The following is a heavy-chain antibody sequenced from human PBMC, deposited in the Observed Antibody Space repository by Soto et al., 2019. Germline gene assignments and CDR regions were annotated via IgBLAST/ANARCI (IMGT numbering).Heavy chain of an antibody. J-gene: IGHJ4*02. CDR2: IYYSGST. V-gene: IGHV4-31*03. Sequence: QVQLQESGPGLVKPSQTLSLTCTVSGGSISSGGYYWSWIRQHPGKGLEWIGYIYYSGSTYYNPSLKSRVTISVDTSKNQFSLRLSSVTAADTAVYYCARDKSSYGQLDYWGQGTLVTVSS. CDR3: ARDKSSYGQLDY. CDR1: GGSISSGGYY. D-gene: IGHD2-2*01.